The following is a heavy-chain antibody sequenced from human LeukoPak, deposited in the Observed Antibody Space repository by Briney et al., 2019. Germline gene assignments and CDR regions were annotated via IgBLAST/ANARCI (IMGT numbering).Heavy chain of an antibody. CDR1: GFAFSFYA. CDR2: INANSGTT. J-gene: IGHJ5*01. D-gene: IGHD6-19*01. V-gene: IGHV3-23*01. Sequence: GGSLRLSCAASGFAFSFYAMSWLRQPPGKGLEWVSTINANSGTTSYAASVRGRFTISRDNSKNTLYLQVNTPRADDTATYYCAKPVSGGLAVTADWFHPWGQGTLVVVSS. CDR3: AKPVSGGLAVTADWFHP.